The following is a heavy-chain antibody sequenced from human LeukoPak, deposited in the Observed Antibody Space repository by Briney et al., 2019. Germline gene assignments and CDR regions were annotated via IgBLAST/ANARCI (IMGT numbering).Heavy chain of an antibody. CDR2: IIPILGIA. J-gene: IGHJ4*02. Sequence: SVKVSCKASGGTFSSYAISWVRQAPGQGLEWMGRIIPILGIANYAQKFQGRVTITADKSTSTAYMELSSLRSEDTAVYYCASTTVLTGYYFDYWGQGTLVTVSS. V-gene: IGHV1-69*04. CDR3: ASTTVLTGYYFDY. D-gene: IGHD3-9*01. CDR1: GGTFSSYA.